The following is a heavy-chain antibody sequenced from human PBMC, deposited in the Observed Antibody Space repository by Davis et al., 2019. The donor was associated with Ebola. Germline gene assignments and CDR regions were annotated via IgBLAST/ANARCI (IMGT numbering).Heavy chain of an antibody. J-gene: IGHJ4*02. CDR3: ARAPYYYGSGSFDY. Sequence: AASVKVSCKASADIFSDSGIVWVRQAPGQGLEWMGWISAYNGNTNYAQKLQGRVTMTIDTSTSTAYMELRSLRSDDTAVYYCARAPYYYGSGSFDYWGQGTLVTVSS. CDR2: ISAYNGNT. D-gene: IGHD3-10*01. CDR1: ADIFSDSG. V-gene: IGHV1-18*01.